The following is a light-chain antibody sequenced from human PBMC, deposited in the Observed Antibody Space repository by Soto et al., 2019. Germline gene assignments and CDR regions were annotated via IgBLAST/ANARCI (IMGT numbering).Light chain of an antibody. Sequence: DIVMTQTPDSLAVSLGERPTINCKSSQSVLYSSNNKNYLAWYQQKPGQPPKLLIYWASTRESGVPDRFSGSGSGKDFTLTISSLQAEDVAVYYCQQYYSIPPDFGPGTKVDIK. CDR3: QQYYSIPPD. V-gene: IGKV4-1*01. J-gene: IGKJ3*01. CDR1: QSVLYSSNNKNY. CDR2: WAS.